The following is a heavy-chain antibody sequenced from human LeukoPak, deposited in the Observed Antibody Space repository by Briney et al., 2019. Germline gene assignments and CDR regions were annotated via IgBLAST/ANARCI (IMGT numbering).Heavy chain of an antibody. J-gene: IGHJ4*02. CDR2: IKQDGSDK. D-gene: IGHD1-14*01. Sequence: PGGSLRLSCTVSGFTFTDYYMSWVRQAPGKGLEWVGNIKQDGSDKNYMDSVKGRFTISRDNTKNSVYLQMSSLRAEDTAVYYCAREVWGPEYWGQGTLVTVSS. CDR3: AREVWGPEY. CDR1: GFTFTDYY. V-gene: IGHV3-7*01.